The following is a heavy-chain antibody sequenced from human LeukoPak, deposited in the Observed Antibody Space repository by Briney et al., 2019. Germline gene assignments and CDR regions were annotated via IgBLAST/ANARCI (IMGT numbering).Heavy chain of an antibody. CDR1: GFIFSDYW. V-gene: IGHV3-7*01. J-gene: IGHJ4*02. Sequence: PGGSLRLSCAASGFIFSDYWMGWVRQAPGKGLEWVANIKQDGSEKYYVASVKGRFTISRDNAKNSLYLQMNSLRAEDTAVYYCASQNNFDYWGQGTLVTVSS. CDR3: ASQNNFDY. CDR2: IKQDGSEK.